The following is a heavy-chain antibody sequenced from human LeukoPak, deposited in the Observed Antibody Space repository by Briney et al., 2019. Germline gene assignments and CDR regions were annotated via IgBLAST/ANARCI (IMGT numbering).Heavy chain of an antibody. Sequence: SETLSLTCTVSSDSTTSNFWSWVRQPPGKGLEWIGEIHRSGSTNYNPSLQSRVTISIDRSKNQIALELSSVTGADTAVYYCAREIVGGFNPGAYWGQGTLVTVSS. CDR2: IHRSGST. D-gene: IGHD1-14*01. CDR3: AREIVGGFNPGAY. J-gene: IGHJ4*02. CDR1: SDSTTSNF. V-gene: IGHV4-4*02.